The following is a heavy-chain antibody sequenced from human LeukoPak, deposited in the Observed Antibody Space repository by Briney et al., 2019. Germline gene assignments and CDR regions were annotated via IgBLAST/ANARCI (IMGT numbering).Heavy chain of an antibody. CDR3: PRELGYDGRGRSDY. CDR1: GFTFSSYW. V-gene: IGHV3-7*01. CDR2: IKQDGSEK. J-gene: IGHJ4*02. Sequence: GGSLRLSCAASGFTFSSYWMSWVRQAPGKGLEWVANIKQDGSEKYYVDSVKGRFTISRDNAKNSLYLQMNSLRAEDTAVYYCPRELGYDGRGRSDYWGQGTLVTVST. D-gene: IGHD5-12*01.